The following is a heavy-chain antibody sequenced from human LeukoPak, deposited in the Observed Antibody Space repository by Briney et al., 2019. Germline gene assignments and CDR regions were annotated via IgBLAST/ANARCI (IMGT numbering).Heavy chain of an antibody. CDR2: IREDGSEK. CDR3: ARLNYDFWSGVWEGYYMDV. CDR1: GFTFSSYC. J-gene: IGHJ6*03. V-gene: IGHV3-7*01. Sequence: GGSLRLSCAASGFTFSSYCMTWVRQAPGKGLEWVANIREDGSEKYYVDSVKGRFTISRDNAKNSLYLQVNRLRAEDTAVYYCARLNYDFWSGVWEGYYMDVWGKGTTVTASS. D-gene: IGHD3-3*01.